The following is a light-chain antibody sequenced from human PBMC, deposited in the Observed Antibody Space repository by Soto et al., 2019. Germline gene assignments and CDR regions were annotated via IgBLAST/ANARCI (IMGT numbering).Light chain of an antibody. CDR1: SSDIGAYNY. Sequence: QSALTQPHSVSGSPGQAVTISCTGTSSDIGAYNYVFWYQQYPGKSPKLIIYDVFKRPSGVPARFSASKSGNTASLTITGLQTEDEADYHCSSLAGSYNLVFGGGTKLTVL. CDR3: SSLAGSYNLV. CDR2: DVF. V-gene: IGLV2-11*01. J-gene: IGLJ3*02.